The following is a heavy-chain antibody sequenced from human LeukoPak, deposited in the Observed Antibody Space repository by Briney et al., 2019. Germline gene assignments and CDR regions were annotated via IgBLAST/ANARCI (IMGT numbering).Heavy chain of an antibody. D-gene: IGHD6-19*01. J-gene: IGHJ5*02. CDR1: SGSISSSSYY. Sequence: SQTLSLTCTLASGSISSSSYYWGWLRQPPGKGLEWFGSIYYSGSTYYNLCLKSRASISVEPSKTQFCLILTSVTDADTAVYYCATSSGWYRYDTWGQGTLVTVSS. CDR2: IYYSGST. CDR3: ATSSGWYRYDT. V-gene: IGHV4-39*07.